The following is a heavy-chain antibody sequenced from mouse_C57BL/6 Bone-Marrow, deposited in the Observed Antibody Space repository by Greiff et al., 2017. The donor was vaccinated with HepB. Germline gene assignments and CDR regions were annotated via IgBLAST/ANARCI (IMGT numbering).Heavy chain of an antibody. J-gene: IGHJ3*01. CDR1: GYTFTSYG. CDR2: IYPRSGNT. V-gene: IGHV1-81*01. D-gene: IGHD1-1*01. Sequence: VQVVESGAELARPGASVKLSCKASGYTFTSYGISWVKQRTGQGLEWIGEIYPRSGNTYYNEKFKGKATLTADKSSSTAYMELRSLTSEDSAVYFCARWGYYGSSWFAYWGQGTLVTVSA. CDR3: ARWGYYGSSWFAY.